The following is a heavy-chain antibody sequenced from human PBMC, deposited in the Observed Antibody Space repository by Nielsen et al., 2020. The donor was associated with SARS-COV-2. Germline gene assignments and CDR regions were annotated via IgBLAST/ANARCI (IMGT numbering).Heavy chain of an antibody. Sequence: SVKVSCKASGGTFSSYAISWVRQAPGQGLEWMGGIIPIFGTANYAQKFQGRVTITADESTSTAYMELSSLRSEDTAVYYCASPSRDYGYESRGYYPLGYWGQGTLVTVSS. CDR2: IIPIFGTA. CDR3: ASPSRDYGYESRGYYPLGY. CDR1: GGTFSSYA. D-gene: IGHD3-22*01. V-gene: IGHV1-69*13. J-gene: IGHJ4*02.